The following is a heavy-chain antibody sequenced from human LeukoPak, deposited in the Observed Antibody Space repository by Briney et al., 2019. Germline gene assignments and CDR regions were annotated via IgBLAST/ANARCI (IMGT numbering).Heavy chain of an antibody. Sequence: GGSLRLSCAASGFTFSSYAMSWVRQAPGKGLEWVSAISGSGGSTYYADSVKGRFTISRDNSKNTLYLQMNSLRAEDTAVYYCAKGPGGLLFPGYIYYYYYYMDVWGKGTTVTVSS. CDR1: GFTFSSYA. CDR2: ISGSGGST. CDR3: AKGPGGLLFPGYIYYYYYYMDV. D-gene: IGHD2-21*01. J-gene: IGHJ6*03. V-gene: IGHV3-23*01.